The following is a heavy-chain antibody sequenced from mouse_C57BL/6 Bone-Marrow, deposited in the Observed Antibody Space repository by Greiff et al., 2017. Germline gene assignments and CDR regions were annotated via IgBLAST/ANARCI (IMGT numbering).Heavy chain of an antibody. V-gene: IGHV1-82*01. J-gene: IGHJ1*03. D-gene: IGHD1-1*01. Sequence: VQRVESGPELVKPGASVKISCKASGYAFSSSWMNWVKQRPGKGLEWIGRIYPGAGGTNYNGKFKGKATLTADKSSSTAYMQLSSLTSEDSAVYFCARSLPYYGSSNWYFDVWGTGTTVTVSS. CDR1: GYAFSSSW. CDR3: ARSLPYYGSSNWYFDV. CDR2: IYPGAGGT.